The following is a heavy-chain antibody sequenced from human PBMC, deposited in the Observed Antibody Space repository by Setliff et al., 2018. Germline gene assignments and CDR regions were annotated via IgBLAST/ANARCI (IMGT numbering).Heavy chain of an antibody. Sequence: ASVKVSCKASGYTFSSYAMNWVRQAPGQRPEWMGWINTGNANTKYSQKFQGRVTITRDASASTAYMELSSLRSEDTAVYYCARDGDDYYDSSGYYLNHAFDIWGQGTMVTVSS. J-gene: IGHJ3*02. CDR1: GYTFSSYA. D-gene: IGHD3-22*01. V-gene: IGHV1-3*04. CDR3: ARDGDDYYDSSGYYLNHAFDI. CDR2: INTGNANT.